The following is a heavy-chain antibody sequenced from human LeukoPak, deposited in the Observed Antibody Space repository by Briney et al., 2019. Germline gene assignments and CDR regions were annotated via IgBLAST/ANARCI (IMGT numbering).Heavy chain of an antibody. CDR3: ARDSPIYYDSGGYDAGHY. CDR1: GYTFTTYG. V-gene: IGHV1-18*01. CDR2: ISAYNGNT. J-gene: IGHJ4*02. Sequence: ASVKVSCKASGYTFTTYGISWVRQAPGQGLEWMRWISAYNGNTNYAQKLQGRVTMTTDTSTSTAYMELRSLRSDDTAVYYCARDSPIYYDSGGYDAGHYWGQGTLVTVSS. D-gene: IGHD3-22*01.